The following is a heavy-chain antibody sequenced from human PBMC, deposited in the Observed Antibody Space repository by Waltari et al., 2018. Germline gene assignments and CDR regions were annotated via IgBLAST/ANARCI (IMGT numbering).Heavy chain of an antibody. J-gene: IGHJ4*02. CDR3: ARRWCSGGVCYGDY. CDR1: GYSFTNYW. D-gene: IGHD2-8*02. CDR2: IEPTYSDT. V-gene: IGHV5-51*01. Sequence: EVQLVQSGTEVKKPGESLKISCKGSGYSFTNYWIGWVRQMPGKGLAWLGIIEPTYSDTRYSPSSQGQVTISADKSIITTYLQWSSLKASDTAMYYCARRWCSGGVCYGDYWCQGTLVTVSS.